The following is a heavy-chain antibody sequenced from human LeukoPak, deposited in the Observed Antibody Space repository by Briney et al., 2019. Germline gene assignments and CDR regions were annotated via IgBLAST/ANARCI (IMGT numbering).Heavy chain of an antibody. J-gene: IGHJ4*02. Sequence: GSSVKVSCKASGGTFSSYAISCVRQAPGQGLEWMGGIIPIFGTANYAQKFQGRVTITADKSTSTAYMELSSLRSEDTAVYYCARSSSWPYYFDYWGQGTLVTVSS. CDR2: IIPIFGTA. CDR1: GGTFSSYA. D-gene: IGHD6-13*01. V-gene: IGHV1-69*06. CDR3: ARSSSWPYYFDY.